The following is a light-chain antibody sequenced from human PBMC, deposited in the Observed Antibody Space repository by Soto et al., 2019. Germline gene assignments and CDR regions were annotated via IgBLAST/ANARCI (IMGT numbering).Light chain of an antibody. CDR3: SSYTANKTRV. Sequence: QSALSQPASVSGSPGQTITISCTGTTSDVDDNNYVSWYQQHPGTAPKLMIYEVSYRPSGVSDRFSGSQSDNTASLTISGLQADDEADYYCSSYTANKTRVFGGGTQLTVL. CDR2: EVS. V-gene: IGLV2-14*01. CDR1: TSDVDDNNY. J-gene: IGLJ3*02.